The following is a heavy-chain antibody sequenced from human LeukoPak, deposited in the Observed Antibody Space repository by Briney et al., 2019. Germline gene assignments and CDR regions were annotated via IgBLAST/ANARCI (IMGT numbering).Heavy chain of an antibody. CDR2: IIPIFGTA. Sequence: GASVKVSCKASGGTFSSYAISWVRQAPGQGLEWMGGIIPIFGTASYAQKFQGRVTITADESTSTAYMELSSLRSEDTAVYYCARDGYNYGRAFDIWGQGTMVTVSS. D-gene: IGHD5-24*01. CDR1: GGTFSSYA. CDR3: ARDGYNYGRAFDI. J-gene: IGHJ3*02. V-gene: IGHV1-69*01.